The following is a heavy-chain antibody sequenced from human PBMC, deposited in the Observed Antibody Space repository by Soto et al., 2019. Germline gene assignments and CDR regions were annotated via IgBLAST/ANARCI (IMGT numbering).Heavy chain of an antibody. CDR1: GFTFTKNW. CDR2: INDDGRST. D-gene: IGHD4-4*01. Sequence: AQLVESGGGSVQPGGSLRLSCAASGFTFTKNWMHWVRQAPGKGLGWVSCINDDGRSTNYADSVKGRFTISRHNAKNTLYLQMNSLRAEDTAVYYCARDRYYSNDYWGQGTLVTVSS. CDR3: ARDRYYSNDY. J-gene: IGHJ4*02. V-gene: IGHV3-74*01.